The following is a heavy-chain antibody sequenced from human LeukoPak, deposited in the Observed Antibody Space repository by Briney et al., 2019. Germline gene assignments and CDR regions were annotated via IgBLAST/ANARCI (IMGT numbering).Heavy chain of an antibody. CDR2: IYSGGST. CDR3: ARARCGLVGATCWAFDI. V-gene: IGHV3-53*01. CDR1: GFTVSSNY. D-gene: IGHD1-26*01. Sequence: GGSLRLSCAASGFTVSSNYMSWVRQAPGKGLEWVSVIYSGGSTYYADSVKGRFTISRDNSKNTLYLQMNSLRAEDTAVYYCARARCGLVGATCWAFDIWGQGTMVTVSS. J-gene: IGHJ3*02.